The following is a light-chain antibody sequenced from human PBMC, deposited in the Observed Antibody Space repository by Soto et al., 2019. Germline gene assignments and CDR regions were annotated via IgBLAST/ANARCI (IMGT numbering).Light chain of an antibody. CDR1: SSDVGGYNF. J-gene: IGLJ2*01. CDR2: EVS. V-gene: IGLV2-8*01. Sequence: QSALTQPPSASGSPGQSVAISCTGTSSDVGGYNFVSWYQQHPGKAPKLMMYEVSVRPSGVPDRFSGSKSGNTASLTVSGLQAEDEAHYYCTSYAGSNNVLFGGGTKVTVL. CDR3: TSYAGSNNVL.